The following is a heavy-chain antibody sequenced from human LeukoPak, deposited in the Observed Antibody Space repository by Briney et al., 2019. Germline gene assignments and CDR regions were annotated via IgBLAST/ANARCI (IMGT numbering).Heavy chain of an antibody. D-gene: IGHD5-18*01. CDR3: ARDVAVNSAMVSRFDS. Sequence: PSETLSLTCTVSGGSISSSSYYWGWIRQPPGKGLEWIGSIYYSGSTYYSPSLKSRVTISVDTSKNQFSLKMISVTAADTAVYYCARDVAVNSAMVSRFDSWGQGTLVTVSS. J-gene: IGHJ4*02. CDR2: IYYSGST. CDR1: GGSISSSSYY. V-gene: IGHV4-39*07.